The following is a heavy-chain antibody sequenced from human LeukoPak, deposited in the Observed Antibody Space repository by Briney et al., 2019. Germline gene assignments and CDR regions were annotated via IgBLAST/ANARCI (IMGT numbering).Heavy chain of an antibody. Sequence: PSETLSLTCAVYGDSFSGYLWTWIRQSPGKGLEWIGDVNHVGDTNLNPSLRGRVAIPVDTAKNQSSLRVTSVTGADTGLYFCARGRRVSGVRRINWARRENYYYYYIDVWGKGTTVIVS. CDR1: GDSFSGYL. J-gene: IGHJ6*03. CDR3: ARGRRVSGVRRINWARRENYYYYYIDV. CDR2: VNHVGDT. D-gene: IGHD5-24*01. V-gene: IGHV4-34*01.